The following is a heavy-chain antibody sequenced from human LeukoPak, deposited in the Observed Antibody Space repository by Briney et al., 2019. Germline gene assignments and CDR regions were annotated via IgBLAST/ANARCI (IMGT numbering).Heavy chain of an antibody. Sequence: SETLSLTCAVYGGSFSGYYWSWIRQPPGKGLEWIGHIYYTGVINYDPSLKSRVTMLVDTSKNQFSLNVMSVTAADTAVYYCARLTRLAPVGTTYYHSLDVWGQGSTVTVSS. J-gene: IGHJ6*02. CDR2: IYYTGVI. CDR3: ARLTRLAPVGTTYYHSLDV. D-gene: IGHD2-2*01. CDR1: GGSFSGYY. V-gene: IGHV4-59*08.